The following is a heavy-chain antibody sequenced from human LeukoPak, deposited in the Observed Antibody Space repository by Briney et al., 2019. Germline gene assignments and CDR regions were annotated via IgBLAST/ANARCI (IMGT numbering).Heavy chain of an antibody. D-gene: IGHD3-22*01. Sequence: PGGSLRLSCAASGFTLNSYSMHWVRQAPGKGLVWVSRINSDGSSTTYADSVNGRFTISRDNAKNTLYLQMNSLRAEDTALYYCAREGYYDSSGYLDYYYMDVWGKGTTVTVSS. CDR1: GFTLNSYS. J-gene: IGHJ6*03. CDR2: INSDGSST. V-gene: IGHV3-74*01. CDR3: AREGYYDSSGYLDYYYMDV.